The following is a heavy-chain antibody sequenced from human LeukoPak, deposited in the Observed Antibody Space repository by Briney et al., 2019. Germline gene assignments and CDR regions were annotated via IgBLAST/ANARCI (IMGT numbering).Heavy chain of an antibody. CDR2: IYPCDLGV. D-gene: IGHD6-13*01. CDR3: ACRDLTSTWSFP. V-gene: IGHV5-51*01. Sequence: GESLKISCRGFGYSFTSYWIGWVRQMPGKGIEWMGGIYPCDLGVLYDPSFQAQVTISVEKSINTAYLPWVSLRASDSAMYYCACRDLTSTWSFPWGQGTLVTVSS. CDR1: GYSFTSYW. J-gene: IGHJ5*02.